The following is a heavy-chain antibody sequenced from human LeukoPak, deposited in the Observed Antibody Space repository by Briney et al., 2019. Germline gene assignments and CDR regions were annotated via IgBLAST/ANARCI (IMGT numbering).Heavy chain of an antibody. CDR3: ARGLDPVKLCSYGVCYNPLYFDY. Sequence: PSETLSLTCTVSGDSISSGGIYWSWIRQPPGEGLEWIGYISHSGSTYYSPPLKSRVSISVDRSKNQFFLKLSSVIAADTAVYFCARGLDPVKLCSYGVCYNPLYFDYWGQGTLVTVSS. V-gene: IGHV4-30-2*01. J-gene: IGHJ4*02. CDR2: ISHSGST. CDR1: GDSISSGGIY. D-gene: IGHD2-8*01.